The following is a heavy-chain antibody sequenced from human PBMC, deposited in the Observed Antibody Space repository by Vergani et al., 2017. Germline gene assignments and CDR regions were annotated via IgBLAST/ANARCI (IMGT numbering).Heavy chain of an antibody. D-gene: IGHD2-8*01. Sequence: QVQLQESGPGLVKPSETLSLTCTVSGGPISSYYWSWIRQPPGKGLEWIGYIYYSGSTNYNPSLKSRVTISVDTSKNQFPLKLSSVTAADTAAYYCARVGGRRYCTNGVCYYYYYMDVWGKGTTVTVSS. J-gene: IGHJ6*03. V-gene: IGHV4-59*01. CDR2: IYYSGST. CDR3: ARVGGRRYCTNGVCYYYYYMDV. CDR1: GGPISSYY.